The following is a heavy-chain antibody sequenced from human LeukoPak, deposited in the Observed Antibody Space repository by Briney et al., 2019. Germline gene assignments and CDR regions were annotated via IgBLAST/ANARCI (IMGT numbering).Heavy chain of an antibody. D-gene: IGHD2-2*01. J-gene: IGHJ3*02. CDR2: MNPNSGNT. Sequence: GASVKVSCKASGYSFTSYDINWVRQATGQGLEWMGWMNPNSGNTGYEQKFQGRVTMTRSTSISTAYMELSSLRSEDTAVYYCARGYCSSTSCSEGAFDIWGQGTMVTVSS. V-gene: IGHV1-8*01. CDR3: ARGYCSSTSCSEGAFDI. CDR1: GYSFTSYD.